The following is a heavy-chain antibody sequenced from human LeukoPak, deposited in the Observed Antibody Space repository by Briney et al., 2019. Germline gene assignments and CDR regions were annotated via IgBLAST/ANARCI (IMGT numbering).Heavy chain of an antibody. D-gene: IGHD6-13*01. J-gene: IGHJ4*02. V-gene: IGHV4-59*01. CDR1: GGSTSTAY. CDR3: ARLHQQLVPY. Sequence: KTSETLSLTCSVSGGSTSTAYWSWIRQPPGKGLEWIGYISYNGGTNYNPSLKSRVTISVDSSKNQFSLKLASVTAADTAVYYCARLHQQLVPYWGQGTLVTVSP. CDR2: ISYNGGT.